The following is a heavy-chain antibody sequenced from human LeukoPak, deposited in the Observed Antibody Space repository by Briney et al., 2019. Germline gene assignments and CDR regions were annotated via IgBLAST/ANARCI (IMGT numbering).Heavy chain of an antibody. V-gene: IGHV3-30-3*01. CDR3: VKESDSGSGNNPLDV. Sequence: GGSLRLSCAASGFTFSSYAMHWFRQAPGKGLEWVAVISYDGSNKYYADSVKGRFTVSRDNARKSLYLQMSNLRPEDTALYYCVKESDSGSGNNPLDVWGQGTMVTVSS. CDR2: ISYDGSNK. CDR1: GFTFSSYA. D-gene: IGHD3-10*01. J-gene: IGHJ3*01.